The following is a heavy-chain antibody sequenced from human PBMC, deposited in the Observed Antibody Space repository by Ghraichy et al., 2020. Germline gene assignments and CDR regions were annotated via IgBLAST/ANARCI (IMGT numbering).Heavy chain of an antibody. CDR1: GGSISSNDYY. D-gene: IGHD5-24*01. V-gene: IGHV4-39*01. CDR2: IYNSGTT. Sequence: ESLNISCTVSGGSISSNDYYWGWIRQPPGKGLEWIGHIYNSGTTYYNPSLRSRVTISEDTSRNQFSLKLSSVTAADTAVYYCARKRGHTIIRYFDSWGQGTLVTVSS. J-gene: IGHJ4*02. CDR3: ARKRGHTIIRYFDS.